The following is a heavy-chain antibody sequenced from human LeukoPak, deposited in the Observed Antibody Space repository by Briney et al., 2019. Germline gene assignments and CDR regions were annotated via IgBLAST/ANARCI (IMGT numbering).Heavy chain of an antibody. V-gene: IGHV3-74*01. CDR3: AALNSFGSDY. CDR2: IETDGRTT. D-gene: IGHD3-3*01. CDR1: GFTFSMFW. J-gene: IGHJ4*02. Sequence: GGSLRLSCAAAGFTFSMFWMHWVRQPPGKGLVWVSRIETDGRTTNYADSVKGRFTISRDNAKNTVYLQMSSLRAEDTAVYYCAALNSFGSDYWGQGALVTVSS.